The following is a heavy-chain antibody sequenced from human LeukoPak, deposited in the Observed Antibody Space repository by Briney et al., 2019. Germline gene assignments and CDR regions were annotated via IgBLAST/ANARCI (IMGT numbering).Heavy chain of an antibody. D-gene: IGHD3-3*01. CDR1: GFTFSNAW. Sequence: GGSLRLPCAASGFTFSNAWMSWVRQAPGKGLEWVGRIKSKTDGGTTDYAAPVKGRFTISRDDSKNTLYLQMNSLKTEDTAVYYCTTAVATYYDFWSGYYYFDYWGQGTLVTVSS. V-gene: IGHV3-15*01. J-gene: IGHJ4*02. CDR3: TTAVATYYDFWSGYYYFDY. CDR2: IKSKTDGGTT.